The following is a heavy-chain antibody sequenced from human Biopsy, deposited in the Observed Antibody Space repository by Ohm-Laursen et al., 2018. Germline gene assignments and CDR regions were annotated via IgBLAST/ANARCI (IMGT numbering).Heavy chain of an antibody. CDR3: ARDSSRRAREGGMDV. Sequence: SLRLSCAASGFSFNSYSMNWVRQAPGKGLEWVSSITRESASIHYADSMKGRFTISRDNAKNSLYLEMSSLRVEDTAVYYCARDSSRRAREGGMDVWGQGTTVTVSS. CDR1: GFSFNSYS. CDR2: ITRESASI. V-gene: IGHV3-21*06. J-gene: IGHJ6*02. D-gene: IGHD6-6*01.